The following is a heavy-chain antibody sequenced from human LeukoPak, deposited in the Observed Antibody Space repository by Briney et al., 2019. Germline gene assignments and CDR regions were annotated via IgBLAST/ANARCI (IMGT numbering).Heavy chain of an antibody. CDR2: ISAYNGNT. V-gene: IGHV1-18*01. D-gene: IGHD5-12*01. Sequence: ASVKVSCKASGYTFTSYGISWVRQAPGQGLEWMGWISAYNGNTNYAQKLQGRVIMTTDTSTSTAYMELRSLRSDDTAVYYCARDLGYSGYDYVRIVFDYWGQGTLVTVSS. CDR1: GYTFTSYG. CDR3: ARDLGYSGYDYVRIVFDY. J-gene: IGHJ4*02.